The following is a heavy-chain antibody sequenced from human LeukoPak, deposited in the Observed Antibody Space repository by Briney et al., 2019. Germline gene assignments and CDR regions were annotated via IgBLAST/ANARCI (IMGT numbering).Heavy chain of an antibody. CDR2: IKSKTDDGTT. V-gene: IGHV3-15*01. CDR3: TTDLFDYYDSSGYYPAPLIFDY. D-gene: IGHD3-22*01. Sequence: GGSLRLSCAASGFTFSNAWMSWVRQAPGKGLEWVGRIKSKTDDGTTDYAAPVKGRFTISRDDSKTTLYLQMSSLKTENTAVYYCTTDLFDYYDSSGYYPAPLIFDYWGQGTLVTVSS. CDR1: GFTFSNAW. J-gene: IGHJ4*02.